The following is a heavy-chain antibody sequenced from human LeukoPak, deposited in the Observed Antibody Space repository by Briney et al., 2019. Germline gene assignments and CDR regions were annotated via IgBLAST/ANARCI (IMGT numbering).Heavy chain of an antibody. CDR2: IWYDGSNK. D-gene: IGHD2-8*01. J-gene: IGHJ2*01. CDR1: GFTFSSYG. CDR3: AKEDLLGYCTNGGCYGRYFDL. Sequence: VGSLRLSCAASGFTFSSYGMHWVRQAPGKGLEWVAVIWYDGSNKYYADSVKGRFTISRDNSKNTLYLQMNSLRAEDTAVYYCAKEDLLGYCTNGGCYGRYFDLWGRRTLVSVSS. V-gene: IGHV3-33*06.